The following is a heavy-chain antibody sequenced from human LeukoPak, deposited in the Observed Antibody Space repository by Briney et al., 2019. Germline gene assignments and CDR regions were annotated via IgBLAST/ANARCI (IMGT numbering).Heavy chain of an antibody. D-gene: IGHD6-19*01. CDR2: ISYDGSNK. CDR1: GFTFSSYG. Sequence: GSLRLSCAASGFTFSSYGMHWVRQAPGKGLEGVAVISYDGSNKYYADSVKGRFTISRDNSKNTLYLQMNSLRAEDTAVYYCAKDKEAVASYYYYYGMDVWGKGTTVTVSS. CDR3: AKDKEAVASYYYYYGMDV. J-gene: IGHJ6*04. V-gene: IGHV3-30*18.